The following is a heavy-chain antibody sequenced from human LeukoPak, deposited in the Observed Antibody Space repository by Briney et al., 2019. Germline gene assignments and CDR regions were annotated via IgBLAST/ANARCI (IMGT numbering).Heavy chain of an antibody. V-gene: IGHV3-7*01. CDR2: IKQDGSEK. Sequence: GGSLRLSCAASGFTFSSYWMSWVRQAPGKGLEWVAKIKQDGSEKYYVGSVKGRFTISRDNAKNSLYLQMNSRRAEDTAVYYCASADYESSGYLSFFDYWGQGTLVTVSS. CDR3: ASADYESSGYLSFFDY. J-gene: IGHJ4*02. CDR1: GFTFSSYW. D-gene: IGHD3-22*01.